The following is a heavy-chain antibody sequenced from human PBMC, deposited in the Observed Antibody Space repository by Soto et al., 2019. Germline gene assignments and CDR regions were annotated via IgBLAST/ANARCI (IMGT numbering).Heavy chain of an antibody. J-gene: IGHJ4*02. CDR3: ARSLPGEPLDS. CDR1: GYRFSTYW. D-gene: IGHD7-27*01. CDR2: IYPGDSDT. V-gene: IGHV5-51*01. Sequence: PGESLKISCKGSGYRFSTYWIGWVRQMPGKGLEWMGIIYPGDSDTRYSPSFQGQVTISVDTSKNQFSLKLTSVTAADTAMYYCARSLPGEPLDSWGQGTLVTVSS.